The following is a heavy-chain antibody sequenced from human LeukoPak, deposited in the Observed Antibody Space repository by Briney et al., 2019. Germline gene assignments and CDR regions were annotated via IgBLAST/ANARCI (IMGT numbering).Heavy chain of an antibody. CDR3: ARDLGITGTYDNHCFDY. CDR1: GGTFNSHA. D-gene: IGHD1-20*01. J-gene: IGHJ4*02. CDR2: LIPIFGTA. Sequence: SLKVSCKASGGTFNSHAISWVRQAPGQGLQWMGRLIPIFGTANYAQQFQGRVSITTDASTSTAYMQLSSLRFDDTAVYYCARDLGITGTYDNHCFDYWGQGTLVTVSS. V-gene: IGHV1-69*05.